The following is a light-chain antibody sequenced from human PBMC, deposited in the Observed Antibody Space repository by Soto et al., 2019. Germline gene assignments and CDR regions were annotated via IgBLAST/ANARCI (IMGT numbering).Light chain of an antibody. CDR1: HIISSW. Sequence: DIQMTQFPSTLSASVADRLPISWRASHIISSWLAWYQQKPRKATNLLIYDASYLATGVPSRFSGSGSGKEFTLTISSLQPADFATYYCQQYNNYSTFGQGTKVDIK. CDR3: QQYNNYST. J-gene: IGKJ1*01. CDR2: DAS. V-gene: IGKV1-5*01.